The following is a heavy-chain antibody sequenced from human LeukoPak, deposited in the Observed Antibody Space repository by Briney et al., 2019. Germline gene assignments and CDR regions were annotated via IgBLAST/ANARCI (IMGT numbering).Heavy chain of an antibody. CDR1: GGTFSSYA. CDR2: IIPIFGTA. D-gene: IGHD3-10*01. V-gene: IGHV1-69*05. Sequence: SVKVSCKASGGTFSSYAISLVRQAPGRGLEWMGRIIPIFGTANYAQKFQGRVTITTDESTSTAYMELSSLRSEDTAVYYCAIEWFGELWPYDYWGQGTLVTVSS. CDR3: AIEWFGELWPYDY. J-gene: IGHJ4*02.